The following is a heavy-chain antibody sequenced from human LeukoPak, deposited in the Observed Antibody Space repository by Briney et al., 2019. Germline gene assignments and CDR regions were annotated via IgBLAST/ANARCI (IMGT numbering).Heavy chain of an antibody. J-gene: IGHJ4*02. CDR1: GFTFSDSY. D-gene: IGHD6-19*01. V-gene: IGHV3-7*01. CDR3: GRGSGWLVDY. Sequence: GGSLRLSCTASGFTFSDSYMTWARQAPGKGLEWVANIKEDGREKFYVDSVKGRFTISRDNSKNSVYLQMSSLRAEDTAMYYCGRGSGWLVDYWGQGTLVTVSS. CDR2: IKEDGREK.